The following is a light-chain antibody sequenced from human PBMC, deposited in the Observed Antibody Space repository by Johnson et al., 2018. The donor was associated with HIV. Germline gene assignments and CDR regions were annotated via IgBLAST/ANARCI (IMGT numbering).Light chain of an antibody. CDR1: SSNIGNNY. V-gene: IGLV1-51*02. CDR2: ENN. J-gene: IGLJ1*01. Sequence: QSVLTQSPSVSAAPGQKVTISCSGSSSNIGNNYVSWYQQVPGTAPKLLIYENNKRPSGIPDRFSGSKSGTSAALGITGLQTGDEADYYCGTWDSSLSAHYVFGTGTKSTVL. CDR3: GTWDSSLSAHYV.